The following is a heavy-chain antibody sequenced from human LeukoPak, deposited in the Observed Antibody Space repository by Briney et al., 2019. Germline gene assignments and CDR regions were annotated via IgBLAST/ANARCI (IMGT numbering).Heavy chain of an antibody. CDR3: AKDRGNAMISSPYLPSY. CDR2: IRYGGSNK. CDR1: AFTFSSYG. Sequence: GGSLRLSCAASAFTFSSYGMHWVRQAPGKGLEWVAFIRYGGSNKYYADSVKGRFTISRDNSKSTLYLQMNSLRAEDTAVYYCAKDRGNAMISSPYLPSYWGQGTLVTVSS. J-gene: IGHJ4*02. V-gene: IGHV3-30*02. D-gene: IGHD3-22*01.